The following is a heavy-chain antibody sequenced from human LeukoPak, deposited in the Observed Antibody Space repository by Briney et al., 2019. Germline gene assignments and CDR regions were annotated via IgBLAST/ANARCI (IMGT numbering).Heavy chain of an antibody. J-gene: IGHJ3*02. CDR3: ARQGLSPSFDDAFDI. CDR1: GYSFTSYW. V-gene: IGHV5-51*01. Sequence: GESLKISCKGSGYSFTSYWIGWVRQMPGKGLEWMGIIYPGDSDTRYSPSFQGQVTISADKSISTAYLQWSSLKASDTAMYYCARQGLSPSFDDAFDIWGQGTMVTVSS. CDR2: IYPGDSDT.